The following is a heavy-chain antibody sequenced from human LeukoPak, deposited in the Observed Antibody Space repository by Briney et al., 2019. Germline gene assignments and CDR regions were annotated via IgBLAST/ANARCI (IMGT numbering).Heavy chain of an antibody. J-gene: IGHJ4*02. CDR1: GFTFSSYA. CDR2: ISGSGGST. V-gene: IGHV3-23*01. Sequence: GGSLRLSCAASGFTFSSYAVSWVRQAPGKGLEWVSAISGSGGSTYYADSVKGRFTISRDNSKNTLYLQVNSLRAEDTAVYYCAKDSRRHTSQDYWGQGTLVTVSS. CDR3: AKDSRRHTSQDY.